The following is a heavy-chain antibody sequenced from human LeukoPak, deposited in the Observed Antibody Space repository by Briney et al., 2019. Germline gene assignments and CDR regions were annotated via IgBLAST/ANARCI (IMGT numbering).Heavy chain of an antibody. CDR2: ISSSSSYT. J-gene: IGHJ4*02. V-gene: IGHV3-11*06. Sequence: PGGSLRLSCAASGFTFSDYYMSWIRQAPGKGLEWVSYISSSSSYTNYADSVKGRFTISRDNAKNSLYLQMNSLRDEDTAVYYCARDRGHCSGGSCYRFCDCWGQGSLVTVSS. CDR1: GFTFSDYY. CDR3: ARDRGHCSGGSCYRFCDC. D-gene: IGHD2-15*01.